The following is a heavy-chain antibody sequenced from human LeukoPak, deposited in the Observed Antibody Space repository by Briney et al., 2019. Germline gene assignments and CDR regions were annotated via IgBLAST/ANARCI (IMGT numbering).Heavy chain of an antibody. CDR1: GYSITSGYY. CDR3: ARTERGTMVRGVSNNWFDP. V-gene: IGHV4-38-2*02. J-gene: IGHJ5*02. D-gene: IGHD3-10*01. CDR2: IDHSGST. Sequence: SETLSLTCIVSGYSITSGYYWGWIRQPPGKGLEWIGSIDHSGSTYYNPSLKSRVIISVDTSKNQFSLKLSSVTAADTAVYYCARTERGTMVRGVSNNWFDPWGQGTLVTVSS.